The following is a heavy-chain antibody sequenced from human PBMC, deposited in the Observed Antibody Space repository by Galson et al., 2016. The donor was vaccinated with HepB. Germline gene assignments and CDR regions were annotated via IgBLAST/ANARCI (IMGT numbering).Heavy chain of an antibody. CDR2: ITSDGSTT. CDR1: GFNFDDYA. J-gene: IGHJ4*02. D-gene: IGHD1-26*01. V-gene: IGHV3-74*01. Sequence: SLRLSCAASGFNFDDYAMHWVRQAPGKGLVWVSRITSDGSTTTYADSVKGRFTISRDNTKNTLYLQMNSLRAEDTAVYYCVRRREKDYWGQGTLVTVSS. CDR3: VRRREKDY.